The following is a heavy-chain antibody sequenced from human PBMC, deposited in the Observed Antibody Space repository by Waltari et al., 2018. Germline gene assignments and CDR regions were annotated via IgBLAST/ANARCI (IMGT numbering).Heavy chain of an antibody. CDR3: VKGNEIDY. CDR2: ISYDGSNE. Sequence: QVHLVESGGGVVQPGGSLRLSCAAPGFIFTLFGMHWVRQAPGKGMEWVSFISYDGSNENYADSVKGRFTMSRDNSKKMLYVQMNNLGAEDSAVYYCVKGNEIDYWGQGTLVTVSS. V-gene: IGHV3-30*02. CDR1: GFIFTLFG. J-gene: IGHJ4*02. D-gene: IGHD1-1*01.